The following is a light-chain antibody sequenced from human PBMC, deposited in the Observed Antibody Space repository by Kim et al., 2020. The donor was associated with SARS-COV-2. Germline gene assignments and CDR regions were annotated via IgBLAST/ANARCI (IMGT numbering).Light chain of an antibody. V-gene: IGKV4-1*01. J-gene: IGKJ2*01. Sequence: DIVMTQSPDSLAVSLGERATINCKSSQSVLYSSNNKNYLTWYQQKPGQPPKLLIYWASTRESGVPDRFSGSGSGTDFTLTISSLQAEDVAVYYCQQYYSTPPTFGQETKLEI. CDR2: WAS. CDR3: QQYYSTPPT. CDR1: QSVLYSSNNKNY.